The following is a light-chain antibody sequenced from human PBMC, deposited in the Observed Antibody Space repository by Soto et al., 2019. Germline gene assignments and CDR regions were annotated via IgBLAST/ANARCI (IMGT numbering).Light chain of an antibody. CDR2: GAS. CDR1: QSVSSN. Sequence: EIVLTQSPAILSLFPGERATLSCRASQSVSSNFAWYQQKPGQAPRLLIYGASTRASGLPARCSGSGSGTEFTLTISSLQSEDFAVYYCQQYYNWPPRITFGQGTRLEI. V-gene: IGKV3-15*01. CDR3: QQYYNWPPRIT. J-gene: IGKJ5*01.